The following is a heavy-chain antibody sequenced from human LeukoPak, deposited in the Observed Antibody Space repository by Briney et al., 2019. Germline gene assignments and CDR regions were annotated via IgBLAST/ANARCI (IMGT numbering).Heavy chain of an antibody. Sequence: GRSLRLSCAASGFTFSSYAMHWVRQAPGKGLEWVAVISYDGSNKYYADSVKGRFTISRDNSKNTLYLQMNSLRAEDMAVYYCARGGVSSSWPHVLAINEYFQHWGQGTLVTVSS. D-gene: IGHD6-13*01. J-gene: IGHJ1*01. CDR2: ISYDGSNK. CDR3: ARGGVSSSWPHVLAINEYFQH. CDR1: GFTFSSYA. V-gene: IGHV3-30*01.